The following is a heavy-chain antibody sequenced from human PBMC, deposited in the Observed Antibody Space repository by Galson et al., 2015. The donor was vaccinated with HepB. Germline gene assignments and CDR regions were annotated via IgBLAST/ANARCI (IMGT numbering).Heavy chain of an antibody. CDR3: AKSRLIVVVPLEAFDI. D-gene: IGHD2-2*01. Sequence: SLRLSCAASGFTFSSYAMSWVRQAPGKGLEWVSAISGSGGSTYYADSVKGRFTISRDNSKNTLYLQMNSLRAEDTAVYYCAKSRLIVVVPLEAFDIWGQGTMVTVSS. J-gene: IGHJ3*02. V-gene: IGHV3-23*01. CDR1: GFTFSSYA. CDR2: ISGSGGST.